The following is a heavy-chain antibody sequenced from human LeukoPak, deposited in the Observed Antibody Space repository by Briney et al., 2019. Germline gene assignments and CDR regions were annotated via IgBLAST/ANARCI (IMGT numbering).Heavy chain of an antibody. CDR1: GYSFNTYW. Sequence: GEPLKISCQGSGYSFNTYWIGWVRQMPGKGLEWMGIIYPVDSDTRYNPSFQGQVTISADKSISTAYLQWSSLKTSDTAMYYCARRYHDYSGYSRQFDYWGQGTLVTVSS. V-gene: IGHV5-51*01. D-gene: IGHD3-22*01. CDR3: ARRYHDYSGYSRQFDY. J-gene: IGHJ4*02. CDR2: IYPVDSDT.